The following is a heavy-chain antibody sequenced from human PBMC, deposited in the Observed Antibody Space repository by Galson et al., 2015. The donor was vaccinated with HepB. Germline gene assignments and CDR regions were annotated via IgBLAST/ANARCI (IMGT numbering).Heavy chain of an antibody. CDR1: GFTFSSYG. V-gene: IGHV3-33*01. D-gene: IGHD6-13*01. CDR2: IWYDGSNK. Sequence: SLRLSCAASGFTFSSYGMHWVRQAPGKGLEWVAVIWYDGSNKYYADSVKGRFTISRDNSKNTLYLQMNSLRAEDTAVYYCARVSSSWKGADAFDIWGQGTMVTVSS. CDR3: ARVSSSWKGADAFDI. J-gene: IGHJ3*02.